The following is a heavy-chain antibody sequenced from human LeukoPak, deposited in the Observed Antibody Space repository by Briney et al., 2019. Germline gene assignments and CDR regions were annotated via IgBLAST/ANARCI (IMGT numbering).Heavy chain of an antibody. D-gene: IGHD3-22*01. CDR1: GFTFSHYA. CDR3: ARGRYYDTSGYQDY. Sequence: PGGSLRLSCAASGFTFSHYAMHWVRQAPGKGLEYVSGISTNGGSTYYANSVKGRFTISRDNAKNTLYLQMGSLRGEDMAVYYCARGRYYDTSGYQDYWGQGTLVTVSA. J-gene: IGHJ4*02. CDR2: ISTNGGST. V-gene: IGHV3-64*01.